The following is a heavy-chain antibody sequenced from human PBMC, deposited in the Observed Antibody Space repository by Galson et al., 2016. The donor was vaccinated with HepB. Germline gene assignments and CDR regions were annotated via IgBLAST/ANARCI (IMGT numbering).Heavy chain of an antibody. D-gene: IGHD2-15*01. CDR1: GFTFSDFY. Sequence: SLRLSCAASGFTFSDFYMSWIRQAPGKGLEWVSYISSGSTSIYYADSVKGRFTISRDNAKNSLYLQMNILRAEDTAVYSCARVISCSGGTFNSGDHYYYGMDVWGLGTMVTVSS. CDR2: ISSGSTSI. V-gene: IGHV3-11*01. CDR3: ARVISCSGGTFNSGDHYYYGMDV. J-gene: IGHJ6*02.